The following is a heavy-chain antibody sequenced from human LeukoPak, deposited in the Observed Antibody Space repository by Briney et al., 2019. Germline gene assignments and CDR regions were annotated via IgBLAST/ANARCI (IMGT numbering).Heavy chain of an antibody. V-gene: IGHV4-39*01. CDR2: FYYSGIT. Sequence: SETLSLTCTVSGASISSSSYHWGWIRQPPGKGLGSIGSFYYSGITQYNPSLESRVTISVDTSKNQFSLRLGSVTAADTGVYYCAGQGVGTTLDYWGQGTLVTVSS. CDR1: GASISSSSYH. J-gene: IGHJ4*02. CDR3: AGQGVGTTLDY. D-gene: IGHD1-7*01.